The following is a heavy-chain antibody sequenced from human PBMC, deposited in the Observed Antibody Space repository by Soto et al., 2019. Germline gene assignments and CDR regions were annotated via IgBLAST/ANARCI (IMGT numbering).Heavy chain of an antibody. V-gene: IGHV1-8*01. J-gene: IGHJ4*01. CDR3: ARNKLNTGHLDY. CDR1: GYSFTSYD. Sequence: QVQLVQSGAEVKKPGASVKVSCKASGYSFTSYDINWVRQASGQGLEWLGWMTPICGETGYAQKFQGRVSMPRDTSTSTAYVGLISLTYEDSAIYYCARNKLNTGHLDYWGHGTLVTVSS. CDR2: MTPICGET.